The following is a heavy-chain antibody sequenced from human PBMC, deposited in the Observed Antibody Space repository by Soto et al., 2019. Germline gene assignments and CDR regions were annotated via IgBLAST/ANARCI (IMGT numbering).Heavy chain of an antibody. V-gene: IGHV1-2*04. CDR3: ARGSGSYYPVYYYYGMDV. Sequence: QVQLVQSGAEVKKPGASVKVSCKASGYTFTGYYMHWVRQAPGQGLEWMGWINPNSGGTNYAQKFQGWVTMTRDTSLSTAYMELSRLRSDDTAVYYCARGSGSYYPVYYYYGMDVWGQGTTVTVSS. CDR2: INPNSGGT. CDR1: GYTFTGYY. J-gene: IGHJ6*02. D-gene: IGHD1-26*01.